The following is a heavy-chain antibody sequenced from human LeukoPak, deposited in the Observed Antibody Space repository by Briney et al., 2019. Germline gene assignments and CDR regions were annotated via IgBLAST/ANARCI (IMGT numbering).Heavy chain of an antibody. CDR1: GGSISSYY. D-gene: IGHD6-13*01. J-gene: IGHJ1*01. CDR2: IYTSGST. Sequence: SETLSLTCTVSGGSISSYYWSWIRQPPGKGLEWIGYIYTSGSTNYNPSLKSRVTISVDTSKNQFSLKLSSVTAADTAVYYCARHVDSSSWYEYFQHWGQGTLVTASS. CDR3: ARHVDSSSWYEYFQH. V-gene: IGHV4-4*09.